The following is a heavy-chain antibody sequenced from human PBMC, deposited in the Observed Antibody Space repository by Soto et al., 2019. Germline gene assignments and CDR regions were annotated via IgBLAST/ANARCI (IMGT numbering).Heavy chain of an antibody. Sequence: QVQLVESGGSVVQPGRSLRLSCAASGFTFSSYGMHWVRQAPGKGLEWVAVIWYDGSNKYYADSVKGRFTISRDNSKNTLYLQMNILRAEDTAVYYCARDGYCSGGSCYSVPVFDYWGQGTLVTFSS. CDR2: IWYDGSNK. CDR3: ARDGYCSGGSCYSVPVFDY. V-gene: IGHV3-33*01. CDR1: GFTFSSYG. D-gene: IGHD2-15*01. J-gene: IGHJ4*02.